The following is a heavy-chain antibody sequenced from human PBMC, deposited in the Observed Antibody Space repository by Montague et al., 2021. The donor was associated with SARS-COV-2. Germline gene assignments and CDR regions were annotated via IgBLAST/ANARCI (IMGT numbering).Heavy chain of an antibody. Sequence: SETLSLTCTVSGDSMMSPSYYWDWVRQPAGKGLEWIGRIYNGGTTYFNPSLRSRVTLSVDTPRSQFSLELSSVTAADTAVYFCARRLTVWTGYDKRVYFDHWGQGLLVNVSS. V-gene: IGHV4-39*01. CDR1: GDSMMSPSYY. J-gene: IGHJ4*02. D-gene: IGHD3/OR15-3a*01. CDR2: IYNGGTT. CDR3: ARRLTVWTGYDKRVYFDH.